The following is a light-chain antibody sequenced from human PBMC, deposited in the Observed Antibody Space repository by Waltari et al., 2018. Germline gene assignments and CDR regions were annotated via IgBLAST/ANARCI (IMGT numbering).Light chain of an antibody. CDR3: CSYTTTTTVV. V-gene: IGLV2-14*01. Sequence: QSALTQPASVSGSPGQSITISCPGTRSAVGGYNFVSWYQQHPGKAPKLMIYEVTNRPSGVSNRFSGSKSGNTASLTISGLLAEDEADYYCCSYTTTTTVVFGGGTKLTVL. J-gene: IGLJ3*02. CDR2: EVT. CDR1: RSAVGGYNF.